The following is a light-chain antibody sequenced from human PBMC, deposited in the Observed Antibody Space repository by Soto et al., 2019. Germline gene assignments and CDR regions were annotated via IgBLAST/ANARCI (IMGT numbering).Light chain of an antibody. J-gene: IGKJ4*01. V-gene: IGKV1-33*01. Sequence: DIQMTQSPSSLSASVGDRVTITCQASQDISKYLNWYQQKPGKAPKLLIYDVFNLETGVPSRFSGSGSVTHFTFTISSLQPEDVATYYCQQYESLPTVGGGTKVDSK. CDR2: DVF. CDR3: QQYESLPT. CDR1: QDISKY.